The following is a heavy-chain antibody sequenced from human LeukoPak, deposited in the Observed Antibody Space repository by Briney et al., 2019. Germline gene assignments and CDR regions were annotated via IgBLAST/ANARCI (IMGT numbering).Heavy chain of an antibody. Sequence: ASVKVSCKDSGYTFTSYGISWVRQAPGQGLEWMGWISAYNGNTNYAQKLQGRVTMTTDTSTSTAYMELRSLRSDDTAVCYCARDAIITTGPYYYYGRRLGPRDHGHRLL. D-gene: IGHD3-22*01. J-gene: IGHJ6*02. CDR3: ARDAIITTGPYYYYGRR. CDR2: ISAYNGNT. V-gene: IGHV1-18*01. CDR1: GYTFTSYG.